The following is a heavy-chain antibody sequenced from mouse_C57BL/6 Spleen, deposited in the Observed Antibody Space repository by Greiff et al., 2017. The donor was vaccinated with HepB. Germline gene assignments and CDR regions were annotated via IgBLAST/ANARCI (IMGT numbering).Heavy chain of an antibody. CDR2: INYDGSST. D-gene: IGHD2-1*01. J-gene: IGHJ2*01. CDR1: GFTFSDYY. V-gene: IGHV5-16*01. CDR3: ARDLLFDY. Sequence: EVKLVDSEGGLVQPGSSMKLSCTASGFTFSDYYMAWVRQVPEKGLEWVANINYDGSSTYYLDSLKSRFIISRDNAKNILYLQMSSLKSEDTATYYCARDLLFDYWGQGTTLTVSS.